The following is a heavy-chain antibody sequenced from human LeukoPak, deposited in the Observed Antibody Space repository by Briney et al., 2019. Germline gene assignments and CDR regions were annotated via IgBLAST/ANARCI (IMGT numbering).Heavy chain of an antibody. CDR2: IYSGGST. CDR3: ARGERFPPRDAFDI. Sequence: GGSLRLSCAASGFTVSSNYMSWVRQAPGKGLEWVSVIYSGGSTYYADSVKGRFTISRDNSKNTLYLQMNSLRAEDTAVYYCARGERFPPRDAFDIWGQGTMVTVSS. D-gene: IGHD3-3*01. V-gene: IGHV3-53*01. J-gene: IGHJ3*02. CDR1: GFTVSSNY.